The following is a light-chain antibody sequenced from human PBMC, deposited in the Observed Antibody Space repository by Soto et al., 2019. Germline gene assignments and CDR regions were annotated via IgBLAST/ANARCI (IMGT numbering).Light chain of an antibody. CDR3: AAWDDSLGAYV. CDR1: NSNIGTNT. CDR2: TND. Sequence: SALTQPPSASATPGQRVTISCSGSNSNIGTNTVNWYQQLPGTAPRLLIYTNDQRPSGVPQRFSGSKTGTSASLAIGGLQSEDGADYYCAAWDDSLGAYVFGTGPKVTVL. V-gene: IGLV1-44*01. J-gene: IGLJ1*01.